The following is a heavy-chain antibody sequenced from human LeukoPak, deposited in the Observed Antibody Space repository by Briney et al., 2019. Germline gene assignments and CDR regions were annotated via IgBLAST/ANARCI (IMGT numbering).Heavy chain of an antibody. CDR3: ARKPRYCSSTSCVDN. Sequence: PGGSLRLSCAASGFTFSSYWMSWVRQAPGKGLEWVANIKQDGSEKYYVDSVKGRFTISRDNARNSLYLQMNSLRAEDTAVYYCARKPRYCSSTSCVDNWGQGTLVTVSS. J-gene: IGHJ4*02. D-gene: IGHD2-2*01. CDR2: IKQDGSEK. V-gene: IGHV3-7*01. CDR1: GFTFSSYW.